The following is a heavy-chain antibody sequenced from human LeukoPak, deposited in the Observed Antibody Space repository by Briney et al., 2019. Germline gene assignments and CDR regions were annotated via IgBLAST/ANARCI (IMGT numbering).Heavy chain of an antibody. CDR1: GFTVSSNY. CDR3: ARTGGTVTTSGNWFDP. J-gene: IGHJ5*02. V-gene: IGHV3-66*01. CDR2: IYSGGST. Sequence: GGSLRLSCAASGFTVSSNYMSWVRQAPGKGLEWVSVIYSGGSTYYADSVKGRFTISRDNAKNSLYLQMNSLRAEDTALYYCARTGGTVTTSGNWFDPWGQGTLVTVSS. D-gene: IGHD4-11*01.